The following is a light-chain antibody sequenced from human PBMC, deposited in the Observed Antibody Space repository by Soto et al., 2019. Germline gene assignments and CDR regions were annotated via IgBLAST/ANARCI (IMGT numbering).Light chain of an antibody. J-gene: IGKJ4*01. CDR1: QSISSY. Sequence: DIQMTQSPSSLFASVGDRVTISCRASQSISSYLNWYQQTPGKAPKLLIYAASSLQSGVPSRFSGSGSGTDFTLTISSLQREDFATYYCQQSYSAPLTFGGGTKVEFK. CDR3: QQSYSAPLT. V-gene: IGKV1-39*01. CDR2: AAS.